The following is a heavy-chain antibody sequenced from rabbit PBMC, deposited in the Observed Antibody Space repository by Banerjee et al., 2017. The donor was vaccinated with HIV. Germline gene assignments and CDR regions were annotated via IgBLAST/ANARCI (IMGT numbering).Heavy chain of an antibody. Sequence: QSLEESGGDLVKPGASLTLTCTASGFSFSGSYYMCWVRQAPGKGLEWIACIDVGSSGSTYYASWAKGRFTISKTSSTTVTLQMTSLTAADTATYFCARDAPGSSSGDHNLWGPGTLVTIS. CDR3: ARDAPGSSSGDHNL. CDR1: GFSFSGSYY. CDR2: IDVGSSGST. V-gene: IGHV1S40*01. J-gene: IGHJ4*01. D-gene: IGHD1-1*01.